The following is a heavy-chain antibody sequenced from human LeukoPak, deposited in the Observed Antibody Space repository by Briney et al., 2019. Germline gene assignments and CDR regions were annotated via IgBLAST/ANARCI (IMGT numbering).Heavy chain of an antibody. CDR3: ARDLSSSYYYVFDY. J-gene: IGHJ4*02. CDR2: ISAYSGNT. V-gene: IGHV1-18*01. D-gene: IGHD3-22*01. CDR1: GYTFTSFG. Sequence: ASVKVSCKASGYTFTSFGISWVRQAPGQGLEWMGWISAYSGNTIYAQMLQGRVTMTTDTSTSTAYMELRSLRSDDTAVYYCARDLSSSYYYVFDYWGQGTLVTVSS.